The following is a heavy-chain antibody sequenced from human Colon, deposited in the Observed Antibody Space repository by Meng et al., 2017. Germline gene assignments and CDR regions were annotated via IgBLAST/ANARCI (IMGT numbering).Heavy chain of an antibody. V-gene: IGHV4-30-4*01. D-gene: IGHD3-10*01. CDR3: AREWRHYYGAGSFDY. CDR1: CGFLNSDDYY. Sequence: QVQLQESGPGLVKPSQTASLTCTVSCGFLNSDDYYWSLIRQSPGGGLEWIGLLSYSGNTFYNPSLRSRVAISADTSKSQFSLYLRSVTAADTAVYYCAREWRHYYGAGSFDYWGQGALVTVSS. CDR2: LSYSGNT. J-gene: IGHJ4*02.